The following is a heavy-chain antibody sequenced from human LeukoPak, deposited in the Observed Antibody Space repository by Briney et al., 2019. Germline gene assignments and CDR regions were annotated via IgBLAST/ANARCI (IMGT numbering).Heavy chain of an antibody. D-gene: IGHD6-6*01. CDR2: MNPNSGNT. CDR3: ARDHSSSSWMDSFEI. Sequence: GASVKVSCKASGYTFTSYDINWVRQATGQGLEWMGWMNPNSGNTGYAQKFQGRVTITRNTSISTAYMELSSLRSEDTAVYYCARDHSSSSWMDSFEIWGPGTKVTVSS. CDR1: GYTFTSYD. V-gene: IGHV1-8*03. J-gene: IGHJ3*02.